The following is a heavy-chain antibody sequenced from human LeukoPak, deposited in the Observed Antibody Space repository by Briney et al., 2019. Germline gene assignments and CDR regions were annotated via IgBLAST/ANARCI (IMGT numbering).Heavy chain of an antibody. CDR1: GFTFSDYY. CDR2: ISSSGSTI. V-gene: IGHV3-11*01. CDR3: ARDRIVVVPAALWWFDP. Sequence: GGSLRLSCAASGFTFSDYYMSWIRQAPGKGLEWVSYISSSGSTIYYADSVKGRFTISRDNAKNSLYLQMNSLRAEDTAVYYCARDRIVVVPAALWWFDPWGQGTLVTVSS. D-gene: IGHD2-2*01. J-gene: IGHJ5*02.